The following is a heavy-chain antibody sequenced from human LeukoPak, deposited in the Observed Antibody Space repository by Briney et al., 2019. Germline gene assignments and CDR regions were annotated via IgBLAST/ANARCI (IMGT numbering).Heavy chain of an antibody. CDR1: GGTFSSYA. Sequence: ASVKVSCKASGGTFSSYAISWVRQAPGQGLEWMGRIIPVLGIANYAQKFQGRVTITADKSTSTAYMELSSLRSEDTAVYYCASDPPWASDAFDIWGQGTMVTVSS. V-gene: IGHV1-69*04. CDR2: IIPVLGIA. D-gene: IGHD7-27*01. J-gene: IGHJ3*02. CDR3: ASDPPWASDAFDI.